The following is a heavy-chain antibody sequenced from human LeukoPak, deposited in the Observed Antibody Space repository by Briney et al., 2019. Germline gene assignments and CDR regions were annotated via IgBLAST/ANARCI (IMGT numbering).Heavy chain of an antibody. J-gene: IGHJ4*02. CDR1: GGSIRGYY. D-gene: IGHD3-10*01. Sequence: PSETLSLACTVSGGSIRGYYWSWLRHSPGKGREWIAYIYNSGSTNYNPSLQSRVTISVDTSKNQFSLNMSSVTAADTAVYSCARYGSGTDPRFDYWGRGTLVIVSS. CDR3: ARYGSGTDPRFDY. CDR2: IYNSGST. V-gene: IGHV4-59*08.